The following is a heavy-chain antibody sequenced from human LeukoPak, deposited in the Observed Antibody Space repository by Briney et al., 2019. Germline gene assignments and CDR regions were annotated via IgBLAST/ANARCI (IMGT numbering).Heavy chain of an antibody. CDR1: GGSISSSTYY. CDR3: ARWYYYDSGHYLRFFDY. V-gene: IGHV4-39*07. D-gene: IGHD3-22*01. J-gene: IGHJ4*02. Sequence: SETLSLTCTVSGGSISSSTYYWGWIRQPPGKGLEWIGNIYYSGSTYYNTSLKSRVTISVDTSNNQFSLKINSLSAADTAVYYCARWYYYDSGHYLRFFDYWGPGTLVTVSS. CDR2: IYYSGST.